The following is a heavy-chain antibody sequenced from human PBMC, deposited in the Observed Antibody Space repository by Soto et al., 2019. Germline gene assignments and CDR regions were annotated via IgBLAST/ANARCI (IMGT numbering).Heavy chain of an antibody. CDR1: GYNFNKYA. J-gene: IGHJ3*01. Sequence: PGGSLRLSCVASGYNFNKYAVSWVRQAPGKGLEWVSAISSGGDNTHYADSVKGRFTITRDNSKNMLYLEMNSLTVEDTAVYYCVRRAQYFDGTGFHAFDFWGQGTRVTVSS. D-gene: IGHD3-22*01. CDR2: ISSGGDNT. V-gene: IGHV3-23*01. CDR3: VRRAQYFDGTGFHAFDF.